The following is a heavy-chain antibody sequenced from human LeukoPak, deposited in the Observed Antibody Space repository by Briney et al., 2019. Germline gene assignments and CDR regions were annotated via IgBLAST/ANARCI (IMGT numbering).Heavy chain of an antibody. CDR3: ARRVNEALGAFDF. J-gene: IGHJ3*01. V-gene: IGHV5-51*01. CDR1: GYTFVHYW. D-gene: IGHD3-3*01. Sequence: GESLKIPCQGSGYTFVHYWIAWGRQMPGKGLEFVGMMYPDDSETKYSPSFQGQVTISVDKSINTAYLQWSSLKASDTAMYYCARRVNEALGAFDFWGHGTVVTVSS. CDR2: MYPDDSET.